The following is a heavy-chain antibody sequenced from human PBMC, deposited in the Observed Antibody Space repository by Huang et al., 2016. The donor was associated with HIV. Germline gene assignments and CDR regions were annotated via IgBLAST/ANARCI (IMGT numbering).Heavy chain of an antibody. CDR1: GYTFNGDW. V-gene: IGHV5-51*01. Sequence: EVQLVQSGAVVKKPGESLKISCKGSGYTFNGDWIGWVRQMPGKGLEWMGIIYPGDSDTTYSPSFQGQVTISADKSSSTAYLQWSGLKASDTAMYYCARQGVGDFVVEPTGLGAFDIWGQGTMVTVSS. CDR2: IYPGDSDT. J-gene: IGHJ3*02. D-gene: IGHD2-2*01. CDR3: ARQGVGDFVVEPTGLGAFDI.